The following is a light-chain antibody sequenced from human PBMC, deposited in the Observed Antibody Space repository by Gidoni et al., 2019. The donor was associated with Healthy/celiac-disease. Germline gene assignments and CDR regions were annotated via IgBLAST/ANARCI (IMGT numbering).Light chain of an antibody. CDR3: QQYGSSPTWT. J-gene: IGKJ1*01. CDR1: QSVSSSY. CDR2: GAS. V-gene: IGKV3-20*01. Sequence: EIGLTQSPGTLSLSPGERATLSCRASQSVSSSYLAWYQQKPGQAPRLLIYGASSRATGIPALFSGSGSGTDFTLTISRLEPEDFAVYYCQQYGSSPTWTFGQXTKVEIK.